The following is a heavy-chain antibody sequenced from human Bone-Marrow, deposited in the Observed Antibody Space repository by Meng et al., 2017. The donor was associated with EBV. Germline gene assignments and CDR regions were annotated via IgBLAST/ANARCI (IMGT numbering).Heavy chain of an antibody. CDR1: GFTFSSYS. CDR3: ARSVTKEGYYFDY. V-gene: IGHV3-21*01. Sequence: EVXLVESGGXLVKPGGSLRLSCAASGFTFSSYSMNWVRQAPGKGLEWVSSISSSSSYIYYADSVKGRFTISRDNAKNSLYLQMNSLRAEDTAVYYCARSVTKEGYYFDYWGQGTLVTVSS. CDR2: ISSSSSYI. D-gene: IGHD4-17*01. J-gene: IGHJ4*02.